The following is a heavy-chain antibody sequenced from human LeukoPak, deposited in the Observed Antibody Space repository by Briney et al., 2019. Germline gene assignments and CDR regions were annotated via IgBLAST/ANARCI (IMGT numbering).Heavy chain of an antibody. D-gene: IGHD2-2*01. V-gene: IGHV3-21*01. CDR1: GFTFSSYS. J-gene: IGHJ4*02. Sequence: GGSLRLSCAASGFTFSSYSMTWVRQAPGKGLEWVSSISSSSSYIYYADSVKGRFTISRDNAKNSLYLQMNSLRAEDTAVYYCARTQSSIPDFDYWGQGTLVTVSS. CDR2: ISSSSSYI. CDR3: ARTQSSIPDFDY.